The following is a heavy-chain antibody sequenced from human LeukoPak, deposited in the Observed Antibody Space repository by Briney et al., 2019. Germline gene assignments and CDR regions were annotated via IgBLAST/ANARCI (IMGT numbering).Heavy chain of an antibody. V-gene: IGHV4-34*01. J-gene: IGHJ4*02. Sequence: MASETLSLXCAVYGGSFSGYYWRWIRQPPGKGLEWIGEINHSGSTNYNPSLKSLVTISVDTSKNQFSLKLSSVTAADTAVYYCARSPSFTVSPDYWGQGTLVTVSS. CDR2: INHSGST. CDR3: ARSPSFTVSPDY. D-gene: IGHD4-11*01. CDR1: GGSFSGYY.